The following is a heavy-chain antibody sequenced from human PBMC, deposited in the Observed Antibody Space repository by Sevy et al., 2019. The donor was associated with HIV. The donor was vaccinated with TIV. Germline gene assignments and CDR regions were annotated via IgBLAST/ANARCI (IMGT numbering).Heavy chain of an antibody. CDR3: ARGGIVVVVADAFDI. V-gene: IGHV1-18*01. CDR1: GYTFTSYG. D-gene: IGHD2-15*01. J-gene: IGHJ3*02. Sequence: ASVKVSCKASGYTFTSYGISWVRQAPGQGLEWMGWISAYNGNTNYAQKLQGRVTMTTDTSTSTSYMELRSLRSDDTAVYYCARGGIVVVVADAFDIWGQGTMVTVSS. CDR2: ISAYNGNT.